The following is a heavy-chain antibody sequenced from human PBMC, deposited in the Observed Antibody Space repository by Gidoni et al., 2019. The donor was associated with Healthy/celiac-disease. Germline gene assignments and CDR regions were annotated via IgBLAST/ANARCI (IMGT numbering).Heavy chain of an antibody. CDR1: GYTCTSYG. V-gene: IGHV1-18*01. D-gene: IGHD2-2*02. Sequence: QVQLVQPGAEVKKPGASVKVSCKASGYTCTSYGIRWVRQAPGQGLEWMGWNSAYNGNTNYAQKLQGRVTMTTDTSTSTAYMGLRSLRSDDTAVYYCARGGLGYCSSTSCYTGGNWYFDLWGRGTLVTVSS. CDR3: ARGGLGYCSSTSCYTGGNWYFDL. CDR2: NSAYNGNT. J-gene: IGHJ2*01.